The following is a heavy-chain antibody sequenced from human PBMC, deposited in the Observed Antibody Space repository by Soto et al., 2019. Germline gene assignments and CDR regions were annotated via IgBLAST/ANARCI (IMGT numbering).Heavy chain of an antibody. CDR2: VDYSGNT. CDR3: ARDRGLFCSTGTCVFRWFDP. D-gene: IGHD2-15*01. Sequence: KSSETLSLTCTVSGVSIRDYYWSWVRQAPGKGLEWIGSVDYSGNTDYNPSLKSRVTISIDTSKSQFSLKLTSVTAADTAMYYCARDRGLFCSTGTCVFRWFDPWGQGTLVTVSS. J-gene: IGHJ5*02. V-gene: IGHV4-59*01. CDR1: GVSIRDYY.